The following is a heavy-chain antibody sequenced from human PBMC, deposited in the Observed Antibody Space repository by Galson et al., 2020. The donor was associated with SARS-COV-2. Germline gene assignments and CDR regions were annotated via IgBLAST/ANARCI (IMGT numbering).Heavy chain of an antibody. Sequence: NSGGSLRPSCAASGFTFSSYSMNWVRQAPGKGLEWVSSIRSRSSNIYYADSVKGRFTISRDNAKNSLYLQMDTLRAEDTAVYYCATLGATDVGYFFDNWGQGTMVTVSS. CDR2: IRSRSSNI. D-gene: IGHD1-26*01. J-gene: IGHJ3*02. CDR3: ATLGATDVGYFFDN. V-gene: IGHV3-21*01. CDR1: GFTFSSYS.